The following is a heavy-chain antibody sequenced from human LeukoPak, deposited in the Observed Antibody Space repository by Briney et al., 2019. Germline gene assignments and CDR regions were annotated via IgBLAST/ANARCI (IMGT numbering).Heavy chain of an antibody. Sequence: GGSLRLSCAAPGFTFSSYGMHWVRQAPGKGLEWVAFIRYDGSNKYYADSVKGRFTVSRDNSKTTLYLQMNSLRAEDTAVYYCAKDGGAYYYDRSSFDIWGQGTMVTVSS. J-gene: IGHJ3*02. CDR2: IRYDGSNK. V-gene: IGHV3-30*02. D-gene: IGHD3-22*01. CDR1: GFTFSSYG. CDR3: AKDGGAYYYDRSSFDI.